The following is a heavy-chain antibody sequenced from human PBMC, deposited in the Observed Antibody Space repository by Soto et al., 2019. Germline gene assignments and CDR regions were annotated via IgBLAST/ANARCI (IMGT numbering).Heavy chain of an antibody. V-gene: IGHV3-33*01. CDR3: ARDLGGTTCSAFDI. CDR2: IWYDGSNK. J-gene: IGHJ3*02. Sequence: GGSLRLSCAVSGFTFSSYGMHWVRQAPGKGLEWVAVIWYDGSNKYYADSVKGRFSISRDNSKNTLYLQMNSLRAEDTAVYYCARDLGGTTCSAFDIWGQGTMVTV. D-gene: IGHD1-7*01. CDR1: GFTFSSYG.